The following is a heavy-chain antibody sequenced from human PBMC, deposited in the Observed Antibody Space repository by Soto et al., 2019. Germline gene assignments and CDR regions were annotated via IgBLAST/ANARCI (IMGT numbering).Heavy chain of an antibody. J-gene: IGHJ4*02. CDR3: ARDVDADFRTDFDY. CDR2: IYYSGST. CDR1: GGSINSSNYY. Sequence: SETLSLTCTVSGGSINSSNYYWGWIRQPPGKGLEWIGSIYYSGSTYYNPSLKSRVTISVDTSKNQFSLKLSSVTAEDTALYYCARDVDADFRTDFDYWGRGTLVTVSS. V-gene: IGHV4-39*07. D-gene: IGHD4-17*01.